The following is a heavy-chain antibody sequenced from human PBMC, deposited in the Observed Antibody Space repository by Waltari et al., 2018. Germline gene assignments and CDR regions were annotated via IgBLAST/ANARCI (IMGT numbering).Heavy chain of an antibody. V-gene: IGHV3-7*01. J-gene: IGHJ5*02. Sequence: LSCAASGFTFSSYWMSWVRQAPGKGLEWVANIKQDGSEKYYVDSVKGRFTISRDNAKNSLYLQMNSLRAEDTAVYYCARGPIFGVVWPYNWFDPWGQGTLVTVSS. CDR3: ARGPIFGVVWPYNWFDP. CDR1: GFTFSSYW. D-gene: IGHD3-3*01. CDR2: IKQDGSEK.